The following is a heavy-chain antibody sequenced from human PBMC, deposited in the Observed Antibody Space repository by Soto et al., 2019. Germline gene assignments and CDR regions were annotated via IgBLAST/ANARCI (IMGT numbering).Heavy chain of an antibody. CDR1: GDSISSSSYY. CDR3: ARLYGDYVPY. V-gene: IGHV4-39*01. J-gene: IGHJ4*02. Sequence: QLQLQESGPGLVKPSETLSLTCSVSGDSISSSSYYWGWIRQPPGKGLEWIGTINYSGSTYYNPSLKSRFTISVATSKDQFSLKVSSVTAADTAVYYCARLYGDYVPYWCQGILVSVSS. D-gene: IGHD4-17*01. CDR2: INYSGST.